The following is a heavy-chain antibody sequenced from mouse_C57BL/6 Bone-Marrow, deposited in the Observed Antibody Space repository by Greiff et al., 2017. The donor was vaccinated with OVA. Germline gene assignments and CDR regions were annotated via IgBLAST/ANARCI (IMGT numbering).Heavy chain of an antibody. CDR1: GYTFTDYE. CDR3: TRSENNYYAMDY. D-gene: IGHD1-3*01. CDR2: IDPETGGT. J-gene: IGHJ4*01. Sequence: QVQLQQSGAELVRPGASVTLSCKASGYTFTDYEMHWVKQTPVHGLEWIGAIDPETGGTAYNQKFKGKAILTADKSSSTAYMELRSLTSDDSAVYYCTRSENNYYAMDYWGQGTAVTVSS. V-gene: IGHV1-15*01.